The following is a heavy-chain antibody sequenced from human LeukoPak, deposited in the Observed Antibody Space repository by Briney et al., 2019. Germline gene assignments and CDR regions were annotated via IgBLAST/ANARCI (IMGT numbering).Heavy chain of an antibody. Sequence: SETLFLTCTVSGGSISSGSYYWSWIRQPAGKGLEWIGRIYTSGSTNYNPSLKSRVTISVDTSKNQFSLKLSSVTAADTAVYYCAREGREGNYYGMDVWGQGTTVTVSS. CDR3: AREGREGNYYGMDV. D-gene: IGHD5-24*01. V-gene: IGHV4-61*02. CDR1: GGSISSGSYY. CDR2: IYTSGST. J-gene: IGHJ6*02.